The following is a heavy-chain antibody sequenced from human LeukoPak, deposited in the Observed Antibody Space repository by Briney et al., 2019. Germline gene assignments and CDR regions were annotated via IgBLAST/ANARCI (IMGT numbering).Heavy chain of an antibody. J-gene: IGHJ5*02. CDR2: IYYSGST. D-gene: IGHD2-15*01. CDR1: GGSISSSSYY. V-gene: IGHV4-39*01. Sequence: SETLSLTCTVSGGSISSSSYYWGWIRQPPGKGLEWIGIIYYSGSTYYNPSLKSRVTISVDTSKNQFSLKLISVTAADTAVYYCARHGGDIVVVVAASNWFDPWGQGTLVTVSS. CDR3: ARHGGDIVVVVAASNWFDP.